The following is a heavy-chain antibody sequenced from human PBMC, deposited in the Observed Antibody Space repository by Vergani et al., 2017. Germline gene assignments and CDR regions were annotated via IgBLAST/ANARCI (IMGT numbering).Heavy chain of an antibody. V-gene: IGHV3-30*03. Sequence: QVQLVESGGGVVQPGRSLRLSCAASGFTFSSYGMHWVRQAPGKGLEWVAVISYDGSNKYYADSVKGRFTISRDNSKNTLYLQMNSLRAEDTAVYYCASAPSGREAFDIWGQGTMVTVSS. CDR2: ISYDGSNK. CDR1: GFTFSSYG. D-gene: IGHD6-19*01. CDR3: ASAPSGREAFDI. J-gene: IGHJ3*02.